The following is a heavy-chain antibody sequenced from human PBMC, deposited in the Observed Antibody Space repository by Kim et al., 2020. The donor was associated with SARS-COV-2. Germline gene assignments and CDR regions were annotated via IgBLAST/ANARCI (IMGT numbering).Heavy chain of an antibody. J-gene: IGHJ3*02. D-gene: IGHD2-21*01. V-gene: IGHV3-7*01. Sequence: VGAVKGRFTISRDNAKNSLYLQMNSQRAADTAVYYCARVRWLLLYGAFDIWGQGTMVTVSS. CDR3: ARVRWLLLYGAFDI.